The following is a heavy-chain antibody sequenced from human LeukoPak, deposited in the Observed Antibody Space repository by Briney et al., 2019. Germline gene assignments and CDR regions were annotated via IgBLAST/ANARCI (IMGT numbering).Heavy chain of an antibody. Sequence: PGGSLRLSCAASGFTFSTYSMNWVRQAPGKGLEWVSSISSSSSYIYYADSVKGRFTISRDNAKNSLYLQMNSLRAEDTAVYYCAREGVEMATMLDYWGQGTLVTVSS. V-gene: IGHV3-21*01. D-gene: IGHD5-24*01. CDR1: GFTFSTYS. CDR2: ISSSSSYI. J-gene: IGHJ4*02. CDR3: AREGVEMATMLDY.